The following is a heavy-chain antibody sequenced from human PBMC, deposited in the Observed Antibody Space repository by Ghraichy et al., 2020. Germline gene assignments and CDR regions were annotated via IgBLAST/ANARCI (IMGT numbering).Heavy chain of an antibody. D-gene: IGHD6-19*01. V-gene: IGHV3-48*02. Sequence: SCAASEFTFSTYSMNWVRQAPGKGLEWISFISTTSNSIYYADSVKGRFTISRDNAKSSLYLQMNSLRDEDTAVYYCARGKQWLVQGAFDIWGQGTMVTVSS. CDR1: EFTFSTYS. CDR3: ARGKQWLVQGAFDI. CDR2: ISTTSNSI. J-gene: IGHJ3*02.